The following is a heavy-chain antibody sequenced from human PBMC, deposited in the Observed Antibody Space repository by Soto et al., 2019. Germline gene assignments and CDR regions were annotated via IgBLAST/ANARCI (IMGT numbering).Heavy chain of an antibody. V-gene: IGHV4-34*01. J-gene: IGHJ5*02. D-gene: IGHD6-19*01. CDR1: GGSFSGYY. CDR2: INHSGST. CDR3: ARSSGWHNWFDP. Sequence: TSETLSLTCAVYGGSFSGYYWSWIRQPPGKGLEWIGEINHSGSTNYNPSLKSRVTISVDTSKNQFSLKLSSVTAADTAVYYCARSSGWHNWFDPWGQGTLVTVSS.